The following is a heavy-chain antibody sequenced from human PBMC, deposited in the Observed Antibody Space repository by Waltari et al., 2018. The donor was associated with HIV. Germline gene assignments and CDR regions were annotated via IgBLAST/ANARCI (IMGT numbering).Heavy chain of an antibody. D-gene: IGHD2-15*01. CDR1: VGSVSGPY. Sequence: QLQLQQWGAGLLKPSETLSLPCSVFVGSVSGPYWMWLRQPPGKGLEWIGGVHSSGGTDYNPSLKSRITITSDMSRRQFFLRLTSVTAADTAVYFCARVQFPQTSGGTPRGPADVWGQGTAVTVSS. CDR2: VHSSGGT. CDR3: ARVQFPQTSGGTPRGPADV. V-gene: IGHV4-34*02. J-gene: IGHJ6*02.